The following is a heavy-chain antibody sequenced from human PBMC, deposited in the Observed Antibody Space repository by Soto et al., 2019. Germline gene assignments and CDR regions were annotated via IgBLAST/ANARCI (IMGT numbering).Heavy chain of an antibody. CDR1: GYTFTSYG. Sequence: QVQLVQSGAEVKKPGASVKVSCKASGYTFTSYGISWVRQAPGQGLEWMGWISAYNGNTNYAQKLQGRFTMTTDTSTSTDYMELKRLRSDDTAVYYCAREADYYDSSGYPSDYYGMDVWGQGTTVTVSS. J-gene: IGHJ6*02. V-gene: IGHV1-18*04. CDR2: ISAYNGNT. D-gene: IGHD3-22*01. CDR3: AREADYYDSSGYPSDYYGMDV.